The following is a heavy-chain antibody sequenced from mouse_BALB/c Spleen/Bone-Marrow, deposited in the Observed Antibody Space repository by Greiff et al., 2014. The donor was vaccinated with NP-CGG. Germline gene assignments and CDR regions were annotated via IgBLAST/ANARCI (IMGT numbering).Heavy chain of an antibody. V-gene: IGHV14-3*02. CDR3: ARSGGYGNCLAWFAY. CDR1: GFNIKDTY. Sequence: VQLKESGAELVKPGASVKLSCTASGFNIKDTYMHWVKQRPEQGLEWIGRIDPANGNTKYDPKFQGKATITADTSSNTAYLQLSSLTSEDTAVYYCARSGGYGNCLAWFAYWGQGTLVTVSA. CDR2: IDPANGNT. J-gene: IGHJ3*01. D-gene: IGHD2-10*02.